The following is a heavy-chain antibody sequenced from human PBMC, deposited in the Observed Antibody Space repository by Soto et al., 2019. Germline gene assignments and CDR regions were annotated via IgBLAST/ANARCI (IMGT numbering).Heavy chain of an antibody. V-gene: IGHV3-15*01. Sequence: EVQLVESGGGLVKPGGSLRLSCAASGFTFSNAWMNWVRQAPGKGLEWVVRIKSKSDGETTDYAAPVKGRFTISRDDSKNTLYLQMNSLKTEDTAVYYCTTGLTYYYDSSGYYWAGGMDVWGQGITVTVSS. J-gene: IGHJ6*02. CDR1: GFTFSNAW. CDR3: TTGLTYYYDSSGYYWAGGMDV. D-gene: IGHD3-22*01. CDR2: IKSKSDGETT.